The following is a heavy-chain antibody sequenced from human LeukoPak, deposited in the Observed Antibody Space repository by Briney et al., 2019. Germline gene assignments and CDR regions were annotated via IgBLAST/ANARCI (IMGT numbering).Heavy chain of an antibody. CDR1: SGSISTYY. CDR3: GAYRTLDDAFDI. J-gene: IGHJ3*02. Sequence: SETLSLTCTVSSGSISTYYWSWIRQPPGKGLEWIGYIYYSGNTNYNPSLKSRVTISVDTSKNQFSLNLNSVTAADTAVYYCGAYRTLDDAFDIWGQGTLVTVSS. V-gene: IGHV4-59*01. D-gene: IGHD3-16*01. CDR2: IYYSGNT.